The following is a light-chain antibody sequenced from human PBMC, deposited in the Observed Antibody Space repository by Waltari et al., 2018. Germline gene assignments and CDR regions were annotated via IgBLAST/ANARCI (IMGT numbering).Light chain of an antibody. J-gene: IGLJ3*02. Sequence: QSVLTQPPSVSGAPGQAVTISCTGSSSTIGAGYDVHWYQQLPGTAPKLLIQSNTERHSGLRDRVAASQSGTSASLAITGLRAEDGAEYYCQSYDNSLSGSWVFGGGTKLTVL. CDR1: SSTIGAGYD. CDR2: SNT. CDR3: QSYDNSLSGSWV. V-gene: IGLV1-40*01.